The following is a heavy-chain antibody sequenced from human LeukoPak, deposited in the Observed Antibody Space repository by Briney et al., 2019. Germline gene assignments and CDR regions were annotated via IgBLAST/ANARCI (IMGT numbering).Heavy chain of an antibody. J-gene: IGHJ5*02. Sequence: SETLSLTCTVSGGSFSTYFWSWVRQPAGKGLEWIGRISVSGSPDYNPSLKSRVTVSVDTSKNQFSLTLTSVTAADTAVYYCARGFYTSDFWFDPWGQGTLVTVSS. CDR2: ISVSGSP. CDR3: ARGFYTSDFWFDP. D-gene: IGHD3-3*01. V-gene: IGHV4-4*07. CDR1: GGSFSTYF.